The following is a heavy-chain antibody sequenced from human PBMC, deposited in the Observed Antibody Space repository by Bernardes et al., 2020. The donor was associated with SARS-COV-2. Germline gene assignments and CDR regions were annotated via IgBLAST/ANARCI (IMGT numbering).Heavy chain of an antibody. V-gene: IGHV3-20*04. D-gene: IGHD3-9*01. Sequence: GGSLRLSCAASGFTFEDYGMTWVRQAPGTGLEWVSGIKWDGDNTGYAGSVKGRFTISRDNAKNSLYLQMNSLRVEDTAIYFCARGAMGLRYLDSYYYGLDVWGRGTTVTVSS. CDR3: ARGAMGLRYLDSYYYGLDV. CDR1: GFTFEDYG. J-gene: IGHJ6*02. CDR2: IKWDGDNT.